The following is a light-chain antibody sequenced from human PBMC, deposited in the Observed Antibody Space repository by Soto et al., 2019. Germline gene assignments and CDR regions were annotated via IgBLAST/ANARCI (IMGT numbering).Light chain of an antibody. CDR3: ETWDSNTRV. V-gene: IGLV4-60*02. CDR1: SGHSSYI. J-gene: IGLJ2*01. CDR2: LEGSGSY. Sequence: QLVLTQSSSASASLGSSVKLTCTLSSGHSSYIIAWHQQQPGKAPRYLMKLEGSGSYNKGSGVPGRFSGSSSGADRYLTISNLQFEDEANYYCETWDSNTRVFGGGTQLTV.